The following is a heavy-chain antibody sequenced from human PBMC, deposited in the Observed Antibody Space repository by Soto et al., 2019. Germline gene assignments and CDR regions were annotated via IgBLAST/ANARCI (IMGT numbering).Heavy chain of an antibody. J-gene: IGHJ6*02. V-gene: IGHV1-58*02. CDR3: AATLGVDIVAMLGHYGLDV. D-gene: IGHD5-12*01. Sequence: SVKVSCKASGFTFSSSAMQWVRQAAGQRLEWIGWIVVGSGYTNSSQKFQERVTITRDRSTNTAYMELSSLRSDDTAVYYCAATLGVDIVAMLGHYGLDVWGQGTTVTVSS. CDR2: IVVGSGYT. CDR1: GFTFSSSA.